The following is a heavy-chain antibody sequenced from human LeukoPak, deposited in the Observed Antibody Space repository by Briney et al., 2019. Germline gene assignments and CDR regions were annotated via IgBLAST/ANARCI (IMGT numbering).Heavy chain of an antibody. V-gene: IGHV3-23*01. CDR3: AKHAGGHDLDALDI. J-gene: IGHJ3*02. D-gene: IGHD2-2*01. CDR1: RLTFSSYV. CDR2: ISRSAGAT. Sequence: VRTLRLSCAASRLTFSSYVMSWVRPAPGKGLEWVSSISRSAGATYYADSVKGRFTISRDNSRNTLSLHMNSLRAEDTAVYFCAKHAGGHDLDALDIWGQGTMVTVSS.